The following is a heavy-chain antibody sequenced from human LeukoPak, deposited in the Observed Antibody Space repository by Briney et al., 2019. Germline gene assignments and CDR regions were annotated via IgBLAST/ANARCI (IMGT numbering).Heavy chain of an antibody. CDR1: GLTFDDYA. D-gene: IGHD3-10*01. CDR2: ISWNSGSI. Sequence: GRSLRLSCAASGLTFDDYAMHWVRQAPGKGLEWVSGISWNSGSIGYADSVKGRFTISRDNAKNSLYLQMNSLRAEDTALYYCANLHGSGSYYSARSSGFDIWGQGTMVTVSS. J-gene: IGHJ3*02. CDR3: ANLHGSGSYYSARSSGFDI. V-gene: IGHV3-9*01.